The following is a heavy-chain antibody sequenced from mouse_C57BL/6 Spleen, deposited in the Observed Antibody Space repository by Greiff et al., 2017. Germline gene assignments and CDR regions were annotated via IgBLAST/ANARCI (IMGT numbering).Heavy chain of an antibody. V-gene: IGHV3-6*01. Sequence: EVQRVESGPGLVKPSQSLSLTCSVTGYSITSGYYWNWIRQFPGNKLEWMGYISYDGSNNYNPSLKNRISITRDTSKNQFFLKLNSVTTEDTATYYCARDRIYDGSKGAMDYWGQGTSVTVSS. CDR1: GYSITSGYY. CDR3: ARDRIYDGSKGAMDY. D-gene: IGHD2-3*01. CDR2: ISYDGSN. J-gene: IGHJ4*01.